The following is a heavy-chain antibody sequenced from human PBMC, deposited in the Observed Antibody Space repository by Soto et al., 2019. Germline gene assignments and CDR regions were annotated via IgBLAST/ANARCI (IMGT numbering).Heavy chain of an antibody. CDR3: ARGRHYYDSSGRFDY. J-gene: IGHJ4*02. Sequence: QLQLQESGSGLVKPSQTLSLTCAVSGGSISSGGYSWSWIRQPPGKGLEWIGYIYHSGSTYYNPSLKSRVTISVDRSKNQFSLKLSSVTAADTAVYYCARGRHYYDSSGRFDYWGQGTLVTVSS. CDR2: IYHSGST. CDR1: GGSISSGGYS. V-gene: IGHV4-30-2*01. D-gene: IGHD3-22*01.